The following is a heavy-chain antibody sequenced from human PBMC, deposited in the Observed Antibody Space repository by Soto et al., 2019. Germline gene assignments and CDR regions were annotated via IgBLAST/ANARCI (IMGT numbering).Heavy chain of an antibody. Sequence: PGGSLRLSCVASGSTLRSYSMSWVRHDRGKGLEWVSGVSHDGGSTNYAASVKGRFAISRDNSQYTLYLQMNSLRADDTAVFFFQAEDGIRGTVPVSAFLLNRSSDL. CDR1: GSTLRSYS. J-gene: IGHJ2*01. D-gene: IGHD1-1*01. CDR3: QAEDGIRGTVPVSAFLLNRSSDL. V-gene: IGHV3-23*01. CDR2: VSHDGGST.